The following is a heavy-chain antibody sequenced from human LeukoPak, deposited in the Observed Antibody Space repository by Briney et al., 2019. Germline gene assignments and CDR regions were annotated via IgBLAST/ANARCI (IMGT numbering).Heavy chain of an antibody. Sequence: ASVRVSCKASGYTFTSYYMHWVRQAPGHGLEWLGIINPSGGRTGYAQKFQGRVTMTRDTSTSTVDMELSSLRSEDTAGYYCARSFIPLSSVLRFLDRVPGGWFDPWGQGTLVTVSS. J-gene: IGHJ5*02. CDR2: INPSGGRT. D-gene: IGHD3-3*01. CDR3: ARSFIPLSSVLRFLDRVPGGWFDP. CDR1: GYTFTSYY. V-gene: IGHV1-46*01.